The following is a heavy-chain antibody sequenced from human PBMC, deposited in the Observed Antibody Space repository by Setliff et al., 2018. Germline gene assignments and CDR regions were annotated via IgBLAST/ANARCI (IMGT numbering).Heavy chain of an antibody. CDR3: AREQWLDPPGYYYMDV. J-gene: IGHJ6*03. D-gene: IGHD6-19*01. Sequence: SETLSLTCTVSGYSISSGYYWGWIRQPPGKGLEWVGNIGHTGSINYNPSLKSRVTISVDTSKNQFSLNLTSVTAADMAVYYCAREQWLDPPGYYYMDVWAKGTTVTVSS. CDR1: GYSISSGYY. V-gene: IGHV4-38-2*02. CDR2: IGHTGSI.